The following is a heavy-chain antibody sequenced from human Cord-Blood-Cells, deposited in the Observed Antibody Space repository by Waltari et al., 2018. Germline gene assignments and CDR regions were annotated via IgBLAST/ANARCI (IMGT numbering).Heavy chain of an antibody. CDR2: ISNDGRNK. CDR3: ASVGGSYLGGDY. J-gene: IGHJ4*02. CDR1: GLSFSSYA. V-gene: IGHV3-30-3*01. D-gene: IGHD1-26*01. Sequence: QVQLVESGGSVVQPWRSLRLSCAASGLSFSSYAMHWVSHAPGKGLGWVEVISNDGRNKYLAESVKGGITITRDNSKNALYLQMNRLRAEDMAVYYGASVGGSYLGGDYWGQGTLVTVSS.